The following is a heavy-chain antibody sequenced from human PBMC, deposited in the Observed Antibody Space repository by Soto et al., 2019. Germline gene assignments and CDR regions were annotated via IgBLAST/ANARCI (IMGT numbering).Heavy chain of an antibody. D-gene: IGHD2-15*01. Sequence: HVQLVESGGAVVQPGRSLRLSCAASGFTFSSYDMHWVRQAPGKGLEWVAVISYDGSNKYYADSVKGRFTISRDNSKNTLYLQMNRLSTEDTAMYYCATKIVAATSDYWGQGTLVTVSS. CDR2: ISYDGSNK. J-gene: IGHJ4*02. V-gene: IGHV3-30*03. CDR1: GFTFSSYD. CDR3: ATKIVAATSDY.